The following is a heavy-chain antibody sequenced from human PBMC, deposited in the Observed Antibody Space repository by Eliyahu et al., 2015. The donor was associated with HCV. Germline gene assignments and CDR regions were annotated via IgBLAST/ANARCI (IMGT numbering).Heavy chain of an antibody. V-gene: IGHV4-4*07. D-gene: IGHD3-22*01. J-gene: IGHJ4*02. CDR1: GGSXSSSY. CDR3: ASGRYYGSSPYYLDY. CDR2: IYTXGGT. Sequence: QVLLQESGPGLVTPSETLSLNCIVSGGSXSSSYWNWIRXPAGKGLXWIGRIYTXGGTNYNPSLKSRVTMSVDTSKNQFSLSLTSVTAADSAVYYCASGRYYGSSPYYLDYWGQGALVTVSS.